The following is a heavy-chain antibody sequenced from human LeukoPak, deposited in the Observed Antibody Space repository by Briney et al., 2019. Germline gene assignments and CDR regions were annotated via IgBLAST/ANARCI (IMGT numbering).Heavy chain of an antibody. CDR3: ARSAGMDV. CDR2: INHSGST. CDR1: GGSFSAYY. J-gene: IGHJ6*02. V-gene: IGHV4-34*01. Sequence: SEPLSLTCAVYGGSFSAYYWSWIRQPPGKRLEWIGEINHSGSTNYNPSLKSRVTISVDTSKNQFSLKLSSVTAADTAVYYCARSAGMDVWGQGTTVTVSS.